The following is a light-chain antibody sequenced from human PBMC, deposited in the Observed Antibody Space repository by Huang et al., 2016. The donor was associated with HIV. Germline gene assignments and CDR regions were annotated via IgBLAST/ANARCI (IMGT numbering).Light chain of an antibody. Sequence: PATLSLSPGERATLSCRASQSVGGYLAWYQQKPGQAPRLLIYDTSTRATGIPARFSGSGSETDFTLTIISLEPEDFAVYYCQQPGSFGQGTKVDIK. CDR1: QSVGGY. CDR3: QQPGS. V-gene: IGKV3-11*01. CDR2: DTS. J-gene: IGKJ2*01.